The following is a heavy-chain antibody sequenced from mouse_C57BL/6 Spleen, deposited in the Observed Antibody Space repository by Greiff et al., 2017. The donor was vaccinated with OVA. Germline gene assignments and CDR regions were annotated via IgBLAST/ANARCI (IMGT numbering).Heavy chain of an antibody. D-gene: IGHD4-1*01. CDR2: INPGSGGT. Sequence: VQLQQSGAELVRPGTSVKVSCKASGYAFTNYLIEWVKQRPGQGLEWIGVINPGSGGTNYNEKFKGKATLTADKSSSTAYMQLSSLTSEDSAVYFCARRGGAGTAAWFAYWGQGTLVTVSA. V-gene: IGHV1-54*01. CDR3: ARRGGAGTAAWFAY. CDR1: GYAFTNYL. J-gene: IGHJ3*01.